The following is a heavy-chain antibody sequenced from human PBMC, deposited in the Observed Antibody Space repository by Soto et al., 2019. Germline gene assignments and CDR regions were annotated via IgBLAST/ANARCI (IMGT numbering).Heavy chain of an antibody. CDR3: ARDEYYYGSSGRKSPQIDY. CDR1: GDSVSSNSAA. J-gene: IGHJ4*02. CDR2: TYYRSKWYN. V-gene: IGHV6-1*01. D-gene: IGHD3-22*01. Sequence: PSQTLSLTCAIPGDSVSSNSAAWNWIRQSPSRGLEWLGRTYYRSKWYNDYAVSVKGRITINPDTSKNQFSLQLNSVTPEDTAVYYCARDEYYYGSSGRKSPQIDYWGQGTLVTVSS.